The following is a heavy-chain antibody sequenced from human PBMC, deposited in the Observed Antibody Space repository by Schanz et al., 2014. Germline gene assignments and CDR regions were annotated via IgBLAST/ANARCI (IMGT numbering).Heavy chain of an antibody. CDR1: GYTFTNYY. CDR2: IYLSDGST. Sequence: QVQLVQSGAEVKKPGASVKLSCKASGYTFTNYYIHWVRQAPGQGLEWMGRIYLSDGSTRYAQKFQGRVTVTRDTSTSTVYMELSSLRSEDTAVYYCARGTRVRTTDFWSGLYYFDYWGQGTLVTVSS. CDR3: ARGTRVRTTDFWSGLYYFDY. V-gene: IGHV1-46*01. D-gene: IGHD3-3*01. J-gene: IGHJ4*02.